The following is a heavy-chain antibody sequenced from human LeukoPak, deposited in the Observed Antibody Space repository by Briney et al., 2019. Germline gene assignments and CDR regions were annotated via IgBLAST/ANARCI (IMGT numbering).Heavy chain of an antibody. CDR1: GFTFSSYA. D-gene: IGHD3-22*01. CDR2: ISGSGGST. Sequence: PGGSLRLSCAASGFTFSSYAMSWVRQAPGKGLEWVSAISGSGGSTYYADSVKGRFTISRDNSKNTLYLQMNSLRAEDTAVYYCAKDLVNFYDTINWFDPWGQGTLVTVSS. J-gene: IGHJ5*02. V-gene: IGHV3-23*01. CDR3: AKDLVNFYDTINWFDP.